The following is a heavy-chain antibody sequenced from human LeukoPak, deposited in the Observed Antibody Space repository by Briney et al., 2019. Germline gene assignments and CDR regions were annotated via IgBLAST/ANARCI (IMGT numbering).Heavy chain of an antibody. J-gene: IGHJ4*02. Sequence: ASVKVSCKASGYTFTSYYMHWVRQAPGQGLEWMGIINPSGGSTSYAQKFQGRVTMTRDISTSTVYMELSSLRSEDTAVYYCARVQWPVYYFDYWGQGTLVTVSS. CDR2: INPSGGST. D-gene: IGHD6-19*01. V-gene: IGHV1-46*01. CDR3: ARVQWPVYYFDY. CDR1: GYTFTSYY.